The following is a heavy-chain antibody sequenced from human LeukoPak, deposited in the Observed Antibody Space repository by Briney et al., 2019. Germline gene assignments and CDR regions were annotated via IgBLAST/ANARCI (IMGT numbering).Heavy chain of an antibody. CDR2: IYPDESNI. V-gene: IGHV5-51*01. J-gene: IGHJ4*02. CDR3: ARPPSRGYSSSFEY. CDR1: GYRFPTYR. Sequence: GESLQISFKGSGYRFPTYRIAWVRPMPGKGLEWMGIIYPDESNIRYSPSFQGQVTISADKSISTAYLQWSSLKASDTAMYYCARPPSRGYSSSFEYWGQGTLVTVSS. D-gene: IGHD2-2*03.